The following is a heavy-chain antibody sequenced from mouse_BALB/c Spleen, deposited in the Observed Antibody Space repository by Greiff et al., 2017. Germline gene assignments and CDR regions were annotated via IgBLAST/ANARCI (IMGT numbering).Heavy chain of an antibody. Sequence: VQLVESGPGLVQPSQSLSITCTVSGFSLTSYGVHWVRQSPGKGLEWLGVIWSGGSTDYNAAFISRLSISKDNSKSQVFFKMNSLQANDTAIYYCARYGYDVGYWYFDVWGAGTTVTVSS. D-gene: IGHD2-2*01. J-gene: IGHJ1*01. V-gene: IGHV2-2*02. CDR3: ARYGYDVGYWYFDV. CDR1: GFSLTSYG. CDR2: IWSGGST.